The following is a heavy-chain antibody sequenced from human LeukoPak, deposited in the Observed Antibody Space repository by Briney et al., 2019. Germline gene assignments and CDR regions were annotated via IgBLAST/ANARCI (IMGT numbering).Heavy chain of an antibody. J-gene: IGHJ4*02. CDR3: AKPQQIGRSDPTIDY. CDR2: ISWNSGSI. Sequence: GGSLRLSCAASGFTFDDYAMHWVRQAPGKGLEWVSGISWNSGSIGYADSVKGRFTISRDNAKNSLYLQMNSLRAEDTALYYCAKPQQIGRSDPTIDYWGQGTLVTVSS. D-gene: IGHD6-6*01. V-gene: IGHV3-9*01. CDR1: GFTFDDYA.